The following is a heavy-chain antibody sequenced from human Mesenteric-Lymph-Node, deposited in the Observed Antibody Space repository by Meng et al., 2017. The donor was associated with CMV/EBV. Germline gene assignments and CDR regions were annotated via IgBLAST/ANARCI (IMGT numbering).Heavy chain of an antibody. Sequence: MHWVRQASGKGLEWVGLIRNKADSYATAYAASVKGRFTISRDDSKNTAYLQMNSLKTEDTAVYYCSRHGGTHFDSSGYAHYYHGMDVWGQGTTVTVSS. CDR2: IRNKADSYAT. D-gene: IGHD3-22*01. J-gene: IGHJ6*02. V-gene: IGHV3-73*01. CDR3: SRHGGTHFDSSGYAHYYHGMDV.